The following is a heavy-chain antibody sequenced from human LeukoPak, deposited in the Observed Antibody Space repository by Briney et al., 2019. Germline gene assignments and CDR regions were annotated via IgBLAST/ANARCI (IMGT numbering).Heavy chain of an antibody. CDR1: GFTFSSYG. CDR2: ISYDGSNK. Sequence: GRSLRLSCAASGFTFSSYGMHWVRQAPGKGLEWVAVISYDGSNKYYADSVKGRVTISRDNSKNTLYLQMNSLRAEDTAVYYCAKGNVKGGKWLPGYFDYWGQGTLVTVSS. CDR3: AKGNVKGGKWLPGYFDY. V-gene: IGHV3-30*18. D-gene: IGHD6-19*01. J-gene: IGHJ4*02.